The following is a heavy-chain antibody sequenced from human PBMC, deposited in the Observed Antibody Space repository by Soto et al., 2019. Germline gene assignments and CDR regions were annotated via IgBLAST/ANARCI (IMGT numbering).Heavy chain of an antibody. J-gene: IGHJ5*02. CDR2: INAGNGNT. V-gene: IGHV1-3*01. D-gene: IGHD5-12*01. CDR1: GYTFTSYA. Sequence: QVQLVQSGAEVKKPGASVKVSCKASGYTFTSYAMHWVRQAPGQRLEWMGWINAGNGNTKYSQKCPGRETITRDTSASIAYMELSSLRSEDRAVYYCARTYSGYDYGWFDPWGQGTLVTVSS. CDR3: ARTYSGYDYGWFDP.